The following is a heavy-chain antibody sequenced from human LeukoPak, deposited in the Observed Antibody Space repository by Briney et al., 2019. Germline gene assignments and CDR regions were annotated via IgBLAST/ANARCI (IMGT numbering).Heavy chain of an antibody. D-gene: IGHD3-22*01. CDR3: ARASVTYYYDSSGYSFDY. V-gene: IGHV3-21*01. Sequence: PGGSLRLSCAASGFTFSDFYMNWVRQAPGKGLQWVSSISSSSSYIYYADSVKGRFTISRDNAKNSLYLQMNSLRAEDTAVYYCARASVTYYYDSSGYSFDYWGQGTLVTVSS. CDR1: GFTFSDFY. J-gene: IGHJ4*02. CDR2: ISSSSSYI.